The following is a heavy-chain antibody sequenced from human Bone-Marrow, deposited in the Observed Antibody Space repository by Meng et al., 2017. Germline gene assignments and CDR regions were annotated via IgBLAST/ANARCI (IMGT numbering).Heavy chain of an antibody. CDR2: MKSNVDGGTV. Sequence: EVQLGEAGGGFVKPGGSLRLSCAASGFTFSTAWMTWVRQAPGKGLEWIGRMKSNVDGGTVDYAAAVKGRFFISRDDSENTFYLQMNSLKTEDTAVYYCSGHVDYWGHGTLVTVSS. CDR1: GFTFSTAW. V-gene: IGHV3-15*01. CDR3: SGHVDY. J-gene: IGHJ4*01.